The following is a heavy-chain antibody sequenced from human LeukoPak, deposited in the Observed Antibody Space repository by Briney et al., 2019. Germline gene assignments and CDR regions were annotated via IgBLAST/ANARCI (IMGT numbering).Heavy chain of an antibody. Sequence: SETLSLTCTVSGGSITSYYWSWIRQPPGKGLEWIGHFYYTGSTNYNPSLKSRVTISAETSRNQFSLRLNSVTAADTAVYYCARAPSDGGNSGLYYWGQGTLVTVSS. V-gene: IGHV4-59*12. D-gene: IGHD4-23*01. J-gene: IGHJ4*02. CDR3: ARAPSDGGNSGLYY. CDR2: FYYTGST. CDR1: GGSITSYY.